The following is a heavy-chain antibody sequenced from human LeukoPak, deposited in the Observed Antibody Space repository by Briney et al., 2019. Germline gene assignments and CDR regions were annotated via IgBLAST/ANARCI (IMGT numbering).Heavy chain of an antibody. CDR2: INHSGST. Sequence: SETLSLTCAVYGGSFSGYYWSWIRQPPGKGLEWIGEINHSGSTNYNPSLKSRVTISVDTSKNQFSLKLSSVTAADTAVYYCATNGRYSSSSGYWGQGTLVTVSS. CDR3: ATNGRYSSSSGY. CDR1: GGSFSGYY. J-gene: IGHJ4*02. V-gene: IGHV4-34*01. D-gene: IGHD6-6*01.